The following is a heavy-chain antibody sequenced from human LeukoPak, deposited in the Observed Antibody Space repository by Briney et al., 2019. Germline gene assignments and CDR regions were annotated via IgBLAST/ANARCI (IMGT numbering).Heavy chain of an antibody. CDR2: INHSGST. CDR3: ARGESLLDY. J-gene: IGHJ4*02. V-gene: IGHV4-39*07. Sequence: SETLSLTCTVSGGSISSSSYYWSWIRQPPGKGLEWIGEINHSGSTNYNPSLKSRVTISVDTSKNQFSLKLSSVTAADTAVYYCARGESLLDYWGQGTLVTVSS. CDR1: GGSISSSSYY.